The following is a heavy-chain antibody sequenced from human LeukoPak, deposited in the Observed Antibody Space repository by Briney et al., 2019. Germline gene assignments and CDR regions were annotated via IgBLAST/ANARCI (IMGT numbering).Heavy chain of an antibody. J-gene: IGHJ4*02. CDR1: GFTFSSYG. Sequence: PGRSLRLSCAASGFTFSSYGMHWVRQAPGKGLEWVAVIWYDGSNKYYADSVKGRFTISRDNSKNMLYLQMNSLRAEDTAVYYCARDWGSYDSSVAFPVWGQGTLVTVSS. CDR2: IWYDGSNK. CDR3: ARDWGSYDSSVAFPV. V-gene: IGHV3-33*01. D-gene: IGHD3-22*01.